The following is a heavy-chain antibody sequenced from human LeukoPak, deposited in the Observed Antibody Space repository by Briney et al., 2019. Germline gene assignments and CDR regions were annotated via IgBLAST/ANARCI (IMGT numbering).Heavy chain of an antibody. Sequence: PGGSLRLSCRTSGFTFGDYALNWVRQAPGKGLEWVGFVRSKAYGGTTEYAASVKGRFTISRDNAKNSLYLQMNSLRAEDTAVYYCAELGITMIGGVWGKGTTVTISS. D-gene: IGHD3-10*02. CDR2: VRSKAYGGTT. J-gene: IGHJ6*04. CDR1: GFTFGDYA. V-gene: IGHV3-49*04. CDR3: AELGITMIGGV.